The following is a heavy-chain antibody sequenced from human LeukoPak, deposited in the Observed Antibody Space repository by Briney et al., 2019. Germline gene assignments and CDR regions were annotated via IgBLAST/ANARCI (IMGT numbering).Heavy chain of an antibody. CDR3: AKDGANFLGYYDILTGYYYFDY. J-gene: IGHJ4*02. CDR2: IRYDGSNK. D-gene: IGHD3-9*01. V-gene: IGHV3-30*02. Sequence: PGGSLRLSCAASGFTFSSYGMHWVRQAPGKGLEWVAFIRYDGSNKYYADSVKGRFTISRDNSKNTLYLQMNSLRAEDTAVYYCAKDGANFLGYYDILTGYYYFDYWGQGTLVTVSS. CDR1: GFTFSSYG.